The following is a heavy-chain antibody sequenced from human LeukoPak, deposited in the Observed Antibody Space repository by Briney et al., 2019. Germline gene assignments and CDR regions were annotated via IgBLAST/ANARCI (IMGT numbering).Heavy chain of an antibody. D-gene: IGHD4-17*01. CDR2: ISYIGTT. CDR3: ARDLVTVTKGFDI. V-gene: IGHV4-59*11. Sequence: SETLSLTCPVSGDSFSSHYWTWIRQPPGRGLAWIGYISYIGTTNYNPSLKSRVTISIDTSKNQFSLKLSSVTTADTAVYYCARDLVTVTKGFDIWGLGTMVSVSS. J-gene: IGHJ3*02. CDR1: GDSFSSHY.